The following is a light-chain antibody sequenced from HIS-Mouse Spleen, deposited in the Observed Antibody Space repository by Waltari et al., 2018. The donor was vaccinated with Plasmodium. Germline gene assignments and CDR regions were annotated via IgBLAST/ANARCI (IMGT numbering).Light chain of an antibody. CDR1: SNIVGNQG. Sequence: QAGLTQPPSVSKGLRPTATLTCTGNSNIVGNQGAAWLQQHQGHPPKLLSYRNNNRPSGISERFSASRSGNTASLTITGLQPEDEADYYCSALDSSLSAQEVFGGGTKLTVL. CDR2: RNN. CDR3: SALDSSLSAQEV. J-gene: IGLJ2*01. V-gene: IGLV10-54*02.